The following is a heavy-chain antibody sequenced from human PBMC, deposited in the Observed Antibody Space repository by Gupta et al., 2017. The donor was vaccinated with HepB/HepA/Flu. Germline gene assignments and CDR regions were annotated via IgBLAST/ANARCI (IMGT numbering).Heavy chain of an antibody. J-gene: IGHJ5*02. CDR1: GFSFSNDW. CDR3: VRVDIS. Sequence: EVQLEESVGGLVQPGGSLRLSCAASGFSFSNDWMNWVRQVSGKGLEWVANISPDGSLRRYVDAVKGRFIISRDNAKNSLYLQLSSLRVEDTAVYYCVRVDISWGQGTLVTVSP. CDR2: ISPDGSLR. D-gene: IGHD2-2*03. V-gene: IGHV3-7*01.